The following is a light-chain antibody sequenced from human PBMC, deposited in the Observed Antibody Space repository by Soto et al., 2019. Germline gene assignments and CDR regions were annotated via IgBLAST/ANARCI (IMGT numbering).Light chain of an antibody. CDR1: QSISSN. J-gene: IGKJ1*01. CDR3: LKHNNWPRT. Sequence: EIVMTQSPVTLSVSPGERATLSCRASQSISSNLAWYQHKPGQAPRLLIFGASTRATDVPARFSGSGSGTEFTLTISSLQSEDFEVYYCLKHNNWPRTFGQGTKV. CDR2: GAS. V-gene: IGKV3-15*01.